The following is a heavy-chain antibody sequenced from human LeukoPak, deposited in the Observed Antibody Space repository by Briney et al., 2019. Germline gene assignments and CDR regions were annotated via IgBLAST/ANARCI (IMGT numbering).Heavy chain of an antibody. Sequence: GGSLRLSCAASGFTVSNYYMHWVRQAPGKGLEWVSVIYSGGSIYYADSVKGRFIISRDNSKNTLDLQLNSLRAEDTAVYYCTGRRYQVLSGEYYFYMGVWGTRNTVTVSS. J-gene: IGHJ6*03. V-gene: IGHV3-66*01. D-gene: IGHD2/OR15-2a*01. CDR3: TGRRYQVLSGEYYFYMGV. CDR2: IYSGGSI. CDR1: GFTVSNYY.